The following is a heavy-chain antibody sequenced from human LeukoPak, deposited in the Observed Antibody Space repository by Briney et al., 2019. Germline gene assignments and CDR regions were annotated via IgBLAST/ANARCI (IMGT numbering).Heavy chain of an antibody. CDR3: ARVHYGSGSYYLYYYYYMDV. D-gene: IGHD3-10*01. CDR1: GYTFTSYG. Sequence: ASVKVSCKASGYTFTSYGISWVRQASGQGPEWMGWISTYNGNTNYAPKLQGRVTMTTDTSTTTAYMELRSLRSDDTAVYYCARVHYGSGSYYLYYYYYMDVWGKGTTVTISS. V-gene: IGHV1-18*01. CDR2: ISTYNGNT. J-gene: IGHJ6*03.